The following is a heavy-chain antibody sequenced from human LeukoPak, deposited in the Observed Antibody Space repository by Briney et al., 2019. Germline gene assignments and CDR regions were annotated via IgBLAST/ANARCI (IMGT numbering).Heavy chain of an antibody. Sequence: GGSLRLSCAASGFTFDDYTMHWVRQAPGKGLEWVSLISWDGGSTYYADSVKGRFTISRDNSKNSLYLQMNSLRTEDTALYYCAKDIRIGDCGDYGGFDYWGQGTLVTVSS. D-gene: IGHD4-17*01. CDR2: ISWDGGST. CDR1: GFTFDDYT. V-gene: IGHV3-43*01. J-gene: IGHJ4*02. CDR3: AKDIRIGDCGDYGGFDY.